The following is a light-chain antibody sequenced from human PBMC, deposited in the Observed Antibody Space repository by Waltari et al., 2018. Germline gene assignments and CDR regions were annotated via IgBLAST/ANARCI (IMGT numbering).Light chain of an antibody. CDR2: KVS. J-gene: IGKJ1*01. Sequence: DIQMTQSPSTLSASVGDRVTITCRASQSISNWLAWHQQKPGKSPKRLIYKVSSLQIGAPSRLSCSGSGPEFTLTISSLQPDSFATYYCQQYRIFWTFGQGTKVEVK. CDR3: QQYRIFWT. V-gene: IGKV1-5*03. CDR1: QSISNW.